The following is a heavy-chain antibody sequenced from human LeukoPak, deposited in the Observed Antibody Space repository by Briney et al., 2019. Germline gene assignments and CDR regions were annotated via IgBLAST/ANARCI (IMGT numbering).Heavy chain of an antibody. V-gene: IGHV1-18*01. CDR3: ARDSGSYDPLDY. CDR1: GYTFSRYG. J-gene: IGHJ4*02. Sequence: ASVKVSCKASGYTFSRYGISWVRQAPGQGLEWMGWISAYNGNTKYAQKVQGRVTMTTDTSTTTAYMELRSLRSDDTAVYYCARDSGSYDPLDYWGQGTLVTVSS. CDR2: ISAYNGNT. D-gene: IGHD1-26*01.